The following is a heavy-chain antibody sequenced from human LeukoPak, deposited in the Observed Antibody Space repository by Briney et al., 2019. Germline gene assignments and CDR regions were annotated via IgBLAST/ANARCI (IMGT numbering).Heavy chain of an antibody. CDR1: GFTFDEYA. CDR2: ISWDGGST. V-gene: IGHV3-43D*03. CDR3: AKAGDTAPESLTGDPIQYYYYMDV. Sequence: PGGSLRLSCAASGFTFDEYAMYRVRQAPGKGLEWVSLISWDGGSTYYADSVKGRFTISRGNSKNSLYLQMNSLRVEDTALYYCAKAGDTAPESLTGDPIQYYYYMDVWGKGTTVTVSS. D-gene: IGHD7-27*01. J-gene: IGHJ6*03.